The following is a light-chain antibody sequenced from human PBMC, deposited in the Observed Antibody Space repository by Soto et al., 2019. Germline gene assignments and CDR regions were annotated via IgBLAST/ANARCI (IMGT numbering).Light chain of an antibody. CDR3: SSYTTSNTRQIV. CDR2: DVS. V-gene: IGLV2-14*03. Sequence: QSVLTQPASVSGSPWLSITIACTGTSSDVGGYNYVSWYQHHPGKAPKLMIYDVSNRPSGVSNRFSGSKSGNTASLTTSGLQPEDEADYYCSSYTTSNTRQIVFGTGTKVTVL. J-gene: IGLJ1*01. CDR1: SSDVGGYNY.